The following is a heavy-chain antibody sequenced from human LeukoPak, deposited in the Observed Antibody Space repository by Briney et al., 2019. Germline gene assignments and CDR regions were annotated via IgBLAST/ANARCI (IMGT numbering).Heavy chain of an antibody. V-gene: IGHV1-24*01. CDR1: GHSRTELA. CDR2: FDPEAVDR. Sequence: ASVKVSCKGSGHSRTELALQWVRQAPGKGREWVGGFDPEAVDRVSAQKFQGRVTMTDDTSTDTAYMGLRSLILDDTAVYFCAANGLHVDNLHPDDSYDVWGQGTVVTVSS. J-gene: IGHJ3*01. CDR3: AANGLHVDNLHPDDSYDV. D-gene: IGHD3-16*01.